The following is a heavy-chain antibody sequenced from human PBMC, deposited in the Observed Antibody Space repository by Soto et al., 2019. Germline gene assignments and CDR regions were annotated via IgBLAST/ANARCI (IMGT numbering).Heavy chain of an antibody. CDR1: GGSIRSSNR. CDR3: ATTENYDAFDF. V-gene: IGHV4-4*02. CDR2: IYHSGRT. D-gene: IGHD1-1*01. Sequence: QVQLQESGPGLVKASGTLSLTCAVSGGSIRSSNRWSWVRQTPGKGLEWIGEIYHSGRTKYNPSLKSRVTISVDTSNNQFSLNLSSVTAADTAVYYCATTENYDAFDFWGQGTMVVVFS. J-gene: IGHJ3*01.